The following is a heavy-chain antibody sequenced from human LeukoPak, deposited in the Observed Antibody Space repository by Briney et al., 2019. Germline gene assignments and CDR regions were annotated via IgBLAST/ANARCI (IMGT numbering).Heavy chain of an antibody. J-gene: IGHJ4*02. CDR2: VYYGRSP. Sequence: SETLSLTCTVSGDSISRSTYYWAWIRQPPGKGLEWIGSVYYGRSPYFNPSLESRATISVDTSKNHFSLKMSSVTAADTAVYYCARSSGTGTFSYWGQGTLVTASS. CDR1: GDSISRSTYY. CDR3: ARSSGTGTFSY. V-gene: IGHV4-39*02. D-gene: IGHD6-25*01.